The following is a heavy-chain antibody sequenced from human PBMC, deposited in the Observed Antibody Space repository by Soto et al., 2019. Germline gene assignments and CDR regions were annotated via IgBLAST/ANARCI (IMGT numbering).Heavy chain of an antibody. Sequence: QVQLVQSGAEVKKPGASVKVSCNASGYTFTSYYMHWVRQAPGQGLEWMGIINPSGGSTSYAQKFKGRVTMTRDTSTSTVYMELSRLRSEDTAVYYCERGGDYRELHLNWGQGTLVTVSS. J-gene: IGHJ4*02. CDR2: INPSGGST. V-gene: IGHV1-46*01. D-gene: IGHD1-26*01. CDR3: ERGGDYRELHLN. CDR1: GYTFTSYY.